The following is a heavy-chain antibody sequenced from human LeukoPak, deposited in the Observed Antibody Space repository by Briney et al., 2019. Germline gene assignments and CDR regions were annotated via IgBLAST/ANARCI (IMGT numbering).Heavy chain of an antibody. J-gene: IGHJ6*03. CDR2: ISAYNGNT. CDR1: GYTFTSYG. D-gene: IGHD1-1*01. Sequence: ASVKVSCKASGYTFTSYGISWVRQAPGQGLEWMGWISAYNGNTNYAQKLQGRVTMTTDTSTSTAYMELRSLRSDDTAVYYCASWNQLEPTTRLYYYYMDVWGKGTTVTVSS. V-gene: IGHV1-18*01. CDR3: ASWNQLEPTTRLYYYYMDV.